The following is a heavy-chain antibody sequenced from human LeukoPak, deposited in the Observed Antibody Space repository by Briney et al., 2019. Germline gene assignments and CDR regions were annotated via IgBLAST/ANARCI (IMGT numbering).Heavy chain of an antibody. CDR1: GFTFTSFT. V-gene: IGHV3-7*01. Sequence: GGSLRLSCAASGFTFTSFTMHWVRQTPGKGLEWVANIKQDGSEKNYVDSVKGRFTIFRDNARNSLYLQMNSLRAEDTAVYYCASHSYGYNHWGQGTLVIVSS. CDR3: ASHSYGYNH. J-gene: IGHJ5*02. CDR2: IKQDGSEK. D-gene: IGHD3-16*01.